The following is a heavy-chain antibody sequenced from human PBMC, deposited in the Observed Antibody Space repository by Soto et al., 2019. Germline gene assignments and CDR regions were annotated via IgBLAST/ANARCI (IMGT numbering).Heavy chain of an antibody. V-gene: IGHV4-34*01. D-gene: IGHD3-3*01. CDR2: INHSGST. CDR3: TRSQFLEWLGEDMDV. CDR1: GGSFSGNY. Sequence: QVQLQQWGAGLLKPSETLSLTCAVYGGSFSGNYWSWIRQPPGKGLEWIGEINHSGSTNYNPSLRNRVTISVDTSKNQFSLKLCSVTAADTAVYYCTRSQFLEWLGEDMDVWGKGTTMAVSS. J-gene: IGHJ6*03.